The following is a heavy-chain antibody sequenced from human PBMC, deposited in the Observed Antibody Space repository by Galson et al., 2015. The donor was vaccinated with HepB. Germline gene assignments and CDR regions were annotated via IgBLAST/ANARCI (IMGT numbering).Heavy chain of an antibody. V-gene: IGHV3-30*04. CDR1: GFTFSAFP. CDR3: ATDRADHGWELPHYYFDY. D-gene: IGHD1-26*01. J-gene: IGHJ4*02. Sequence: SLRLSCAVSGFTFSAFPMHWVRQSPGQGLEWVALISFDGRDKYYADSVKGRFTISRDNSKNTLYLQMNSLRTEDTAVYYCATDRADHGWELPHYYFDYWGQGTLVTVSS. CDR2: ISFDGRDK.